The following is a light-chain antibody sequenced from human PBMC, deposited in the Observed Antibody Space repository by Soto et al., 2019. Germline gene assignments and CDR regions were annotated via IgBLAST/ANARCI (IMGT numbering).Light chain of an antibody. CDR3: QQSDSTPYT. Sequence: DIQMTQSPSSLSASVGDRVTITCRASQTISTYLNWYQQKPGKAPRLLIYDASSLLSGVPSRFSSSGSGTDFTLHIASLQPEDFSTYCSQQSDSTPYTFCQGAKLEI. CDR2: DAS. J-gene: IGKJ2*01. CDR1: QTISTY. V-gene: IGKV1-39*01.